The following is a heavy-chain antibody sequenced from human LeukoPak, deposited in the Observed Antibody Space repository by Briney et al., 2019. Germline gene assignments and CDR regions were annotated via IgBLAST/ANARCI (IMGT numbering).Heavy chain of an antibody. J-gene: IGHJ4*02. Sequence: GGSLRLSCAASGFTFSSYSMNWVRQAPGKGLEWVSSINSSSSYIYYADSVKGRFTISRDNAKNSLYLQMNSLRAEDTAVYYCARLLGYCSGGSCYSGAFDYWGQGTLVTVSS. V-gene: IGHV3-21*01. CDR1: GFTFSSYS. CDR3: ARLLGYCSGGSCYSGAFDY. D-gene: IGHD2-15*01. CDR2: INSSSSYI.